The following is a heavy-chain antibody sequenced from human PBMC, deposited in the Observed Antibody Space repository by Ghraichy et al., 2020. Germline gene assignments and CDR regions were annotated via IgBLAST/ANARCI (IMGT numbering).Heavy chain of an antibody. CDR1: GFTFSSYE. CDR2: ISSSGSAI. CDR3: ARSKDYVWGTFYYSYYGMDV. J-gene: IGHJ6*02. D-gene: IGHD3-16*01. Sequence: GGSLRLSCAASGFTFSSYETHWVRQAPGKGLEWVSYISSSGSAIYYADSVKGRFTISRDNAKNSLYLQMNSLRAEDTAVYYCARSKDYVWGTFYYSYYGMDVWGQGTTVTVSS. V-gene: IGHV3-48*03.